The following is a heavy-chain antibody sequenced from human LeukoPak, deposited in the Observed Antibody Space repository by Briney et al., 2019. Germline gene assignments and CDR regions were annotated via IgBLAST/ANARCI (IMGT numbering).Heavy chain of an antibody. V-gene: IGHV3-7*01. CDR3: ADVDVSA. D-gene: IGHD2-15*01. J-gene: IGHJ5*02. Sequence: DGSAKFYVDSVKGRFTISRDNAKSSLYLQVNSLRVEDTAVYYCADVDVSAWRQGTLVTVSS. CDR2: DGSAK.